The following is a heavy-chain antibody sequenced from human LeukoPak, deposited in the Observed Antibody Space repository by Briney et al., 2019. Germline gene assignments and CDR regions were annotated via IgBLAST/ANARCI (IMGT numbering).Heavy chain of an antibody. V-gene: IGHV4-34*01. J-gene: IGHJ5*02. CDR1: GGSFSGYY. CDR3: ARVPRVRHGGRGYNWFDP. CDR2: INHSGNT. Sequence: SETLSLTCAVYGGSFSGYYWSWIRQSPGKGLEWIGEINHSGNTNYNPSLKSRVTISVDTSKNQFSLKLSSVTAADTAVYYCARVPRVRHGGRGYNWFDPWGQGTLVTVSS. D-gene: IGHD3-16*01.